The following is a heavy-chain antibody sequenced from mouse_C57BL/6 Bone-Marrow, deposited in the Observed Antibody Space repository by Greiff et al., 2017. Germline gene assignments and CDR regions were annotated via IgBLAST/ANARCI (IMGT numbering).Heavy chain of an antibody. V-gene: IGHV1-55*01. CDR2: IYPGSGST. CDR1: GYTFTSYW. J-gene: IGHJ2*01. D-gene: IGHD2-3*01. Sequence: QVQLQQPGAELVKPGASVKMSCKASGYTFTSYWINWVKQRPGQGLEWIGDIYPGSGSTNYNEKFKSKATLTVDTSSSTAYMQLSSLTSEDSAVYYCARRGWLLRDCDYWGQGTTLTVSS. CDR3: ARRGWLLRDCDY.